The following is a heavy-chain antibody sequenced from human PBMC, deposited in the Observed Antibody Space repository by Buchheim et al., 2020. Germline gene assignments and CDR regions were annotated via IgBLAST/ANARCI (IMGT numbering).Heavy chain of an antibody. J-gene: IGHJ4*02. V-gene: IGHV3-30*04. D-gene: IGHD5/OR15-5a*01. CDR3: ARDTSVSANYYFDY. CDR2: VSNDGRDK. Sequence: QVQLVESGGGVVQPGRSLTLSCATSTFFNNYAMHWVRQAPGKGLEWVAVVSNDGRDKHHADSVKGRFLISRDNSRNTIFLQMNSLGTEDTAVYYCARDTSVSANYYFDYWGQGTL. CDR1: TFFNNYA.